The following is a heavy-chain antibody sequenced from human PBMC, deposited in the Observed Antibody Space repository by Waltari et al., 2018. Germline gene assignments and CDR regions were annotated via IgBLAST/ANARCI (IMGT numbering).Heavy chain of an antibody. CDR1: GGPFGGYG. CDR3: ATHKLGVSQHYYHMDV. V-gene: IGHV1-69*15. Sequence: VQLVQSGAEVRTPGSSVKVSCKASGGPFGGYGISWVRLVPGQRREWMGMIIPMFGIPEYSQKFQGRLTLTADESTSTVYMELSSLTSEDTAVYYCATHKLGVSQHYYHMDVWGKGTPVTISS. CDR2: IIPMFGIP. J-gene: IGHJ6*03. D-gene: IGHD7-27*01.